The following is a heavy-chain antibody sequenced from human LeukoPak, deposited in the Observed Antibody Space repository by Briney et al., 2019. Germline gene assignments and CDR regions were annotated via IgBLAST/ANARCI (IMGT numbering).Heavy chain of an antibody. CDR2: INPNSGGT. CDR1: GYTFTGYY. J-gene: IGHJ4*02. D-gene: IGHD1-26*01. CDR3: ARDLVGATFRWGYYFDY. V-gene: IGHV1-2*02. Sequence: GASVKVSCKASGYTFTGYYMHWMRQAPGQGLEWMGWINPNSGGTNYAQKFQGRVTMTRDTSISTAYMELSRLRSDDTAVYYCARDLVGATFRWGYYFDYWGQGTLVTVSS.